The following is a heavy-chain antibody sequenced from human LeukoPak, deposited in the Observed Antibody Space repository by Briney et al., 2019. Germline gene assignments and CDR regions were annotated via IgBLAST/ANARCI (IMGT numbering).Heavy chain of an antibody. CDR1: GGSISSGRYY. D-gene: IGHD4-11*01. CDR3: AKDRDYSNYFDY. Sequence: SETLSLTCTVSGGSISSGRYYWSWIRQPAGKGLEWIGRIETSGSTKYNPSLNSRVTISVDTSKNQFSLKLSSVTAADTAVYYCAKDRDYSNYFDYWGQGTLVTVSS. J-gene: IGHJ4*02. V-gene: IGHV4-61*02. CDR2: IETSGST.